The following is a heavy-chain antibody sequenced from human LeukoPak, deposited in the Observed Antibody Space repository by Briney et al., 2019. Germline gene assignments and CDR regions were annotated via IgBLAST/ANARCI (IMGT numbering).Heavy chain of an antibody. CDR1: GFTFGDYS. J-gene: IGHJ4*02. Sequence: PGGSLRLSCTASGFTFGDYSMTWFRQATGKGLEWVSFIRNKASGGTTEHAAPVRGRFTTSRDDSKGIAYLQMNSLKTEDTALYYCTRDRIMTDFWGQGTLVTVSS. CDR3: TRDRIMTDF. CDR2: IRNKASGGTT. D-gene: IGHD2-15*01. V-gene: IGHV3-49*03.